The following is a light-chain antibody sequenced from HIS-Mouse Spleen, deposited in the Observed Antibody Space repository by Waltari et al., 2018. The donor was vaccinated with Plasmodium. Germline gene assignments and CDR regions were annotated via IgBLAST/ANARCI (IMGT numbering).Light chain of an antibody. V-gene: IGKV1D-8*02. J-gene: IGKJ1*01. Sequence: AIWMTQSPSLLSASTGDRVTISGRMSQGISSYLACYQQKPGKAPGLRIYAASTLQSEVPSRFSGSGSGTDFTLTISCLQSEDCATYYCQQYYSFPWTFGQGTKVEIK. CDR3: QQYYSFPWT. CDR2: AAS. CDR1: QGISSY.